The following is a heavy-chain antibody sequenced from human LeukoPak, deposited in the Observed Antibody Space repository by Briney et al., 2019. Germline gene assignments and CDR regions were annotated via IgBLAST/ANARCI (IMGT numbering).Heavy chain of an antibody. J-gene: IGHJ4*02. V-gene: IGHV4-4*07. CDR2: IYSSGST. D-gene: IGHD3-22*01. CDR1: GGSISSYY. CDR3: ARERYYYDGSGVNFDY. Sequence: PSETLSLTCTVSGGSISSYYWSWIRQPAGKGLEWIGRIYSSGSTNYNPSLKSRVTMSVDTSKNQFSLKLSSVTAADTAMYYCARERYYYDGSGVNFDYWGQGTPVTVSS.